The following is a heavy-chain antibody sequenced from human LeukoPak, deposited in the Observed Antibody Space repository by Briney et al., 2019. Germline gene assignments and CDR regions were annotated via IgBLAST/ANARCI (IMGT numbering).Heavy chain of an antibody. D-gene: IGHD3-3*01. CDR2: IYPGDSDT. V-gene: IGHV5-51*01. CDR1: GYSFTSYW. CDR3: ARPLPFFSTSPSYAFDI. Sequence: ESLKISCKRSGYSFTSYWIGWVRQMPGKGLEWMGIIYPGDSDTRYSPSFQGQVTISADKSISTAYLQWSSLKASDTAMYYCARPLPFFSTSPSYAFDIWGQGTMVTVSS. J-gene: IGHJ3*02.